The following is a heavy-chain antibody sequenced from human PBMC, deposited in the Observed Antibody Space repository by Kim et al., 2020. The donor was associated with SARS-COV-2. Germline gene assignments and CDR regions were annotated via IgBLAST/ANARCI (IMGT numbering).Heavy chain of an antibody. CDR2: IYYXGST. V-gene: IGHV4-31*03. J-gene: IGHJ4*01. CDR3: XRAKGXSRIVXVLGXFDY. D-gene: IGHD2-15*01. Sequence: SETLSLTCTVSGGSISSGGYYWSWIRQXPGXXXEWXXXIYYXGSTYYNPSLKSRLXISVEXSKHRXSLNXSSVTXADTAVYYWXRAKGXSRIVXVLGXFDYWXXXTLXXVS. CDR1: GGSISSGGYY.